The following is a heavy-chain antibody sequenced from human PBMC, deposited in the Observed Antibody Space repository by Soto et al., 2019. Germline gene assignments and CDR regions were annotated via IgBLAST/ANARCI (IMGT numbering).Heavy chain of an antibody. J-gene: IGHJ4*02. V-gene: IGHV3-73*01. Sequence: PGGSLRLSCTASGFTFSSYAMSWVRQASGKGLEWVGRIRRKSNNYATEYAASVKGRFTISRDDSKNTAYLLMISLKTEDTAVYYCTRHLIDYWGQGTLVTVSS. CDR3: TRHLIDY. CDR2: IRRKSNNYAT. CDR1: GFTFSSYA.